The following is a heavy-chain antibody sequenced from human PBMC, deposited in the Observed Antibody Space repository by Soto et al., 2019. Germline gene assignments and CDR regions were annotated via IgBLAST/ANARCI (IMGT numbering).Heavy chain of an antibody. V-gene: IGHV5-10-1*01. D-gene: IGHD3-22*01. CDR2: IDPSDSYT. CDR3: ARHYYDSSGYQP. Sequence: GESLQISCKGSGYSFTSYWISCVRQMPGKGLEWVGRIDPSDSYTNYSPSFQGHVTISADKSISTAYLQWSSLKASDTAMYYCARHYYDSSGYQPWGQGTLVTVSS. J-gene: IGHJ5*02. CDR1: GYSFTSYW.